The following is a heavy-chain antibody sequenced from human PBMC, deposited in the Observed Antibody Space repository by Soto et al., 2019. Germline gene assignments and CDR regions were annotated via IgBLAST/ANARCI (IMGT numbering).Heavy chain of an antibody. J-gene: IGHJ6*02. CDR2: TSDDGSNK. CDR3: AKVAGKYYDFWSGIKVTSIDYYYGMDV. D-gene: IGHD3-3*01. CDR1: GFTFSSYA. V-gene: IGHV3-30-3*01. Sequence: GGALILSCAASGFTFSSYAMHWVRQAPGKGLEWVAITSDDGSNKYYADSVKGRFTISRDNSKNTLYVQMNSLRAEDTAVYYCAKVAGKYYDFWSGIKVTSIDYYYGMDVWGPGTTVTVS.